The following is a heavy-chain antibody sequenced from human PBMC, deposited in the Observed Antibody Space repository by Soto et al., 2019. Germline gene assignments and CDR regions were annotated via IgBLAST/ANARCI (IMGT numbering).Heavy chain of an antibody. J-gene: IGHJ4*02. Sequence: SETLSLTCTVSGGSISRYYWSWIRQPPGKGLEWIGYMYNTGSTVYNPPFKSRVTISVDTSKNQFSLKLSSVTAADTAVYYCARSQTTVTSYDYWGQGTLVTVSS. V-gene: IGHV4-59*12. CDR1: GGSISRYY. CDR2: MYNTGST. D-gene: IGHD4-17*01. CDR3: ARSQTTVTSYDY.